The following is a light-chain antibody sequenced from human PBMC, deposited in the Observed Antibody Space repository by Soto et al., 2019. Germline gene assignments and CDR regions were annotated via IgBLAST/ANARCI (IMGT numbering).Light chain of an antibody. CDR3: QQYGGLPRT. V-gene: IGKV3-15*01. J-gene: IGKJ1*01. Sequence: EIVLTQSPATLYVSPGGRATLSCRASQNVMYNLAWYQQKPGQAPRLLVYGATTRATDAPPRFRGSGSGTEFSLTISSLQSEDFATYYCQQYGGLPRTFGQGSRVEIK. CDR1: QNVMYN. CDR2: GAT.